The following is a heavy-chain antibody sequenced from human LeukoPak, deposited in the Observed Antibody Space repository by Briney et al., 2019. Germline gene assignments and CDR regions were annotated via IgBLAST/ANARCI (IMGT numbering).Heavy chain of an antibody. CDR2: INPSGGST. CDR3: ARELLAVAGTWGKYYYYGMDV. J-gene: IGHJ6*02. CDR1: GYTFTSYY. Sequence: ASVKVSCKASGYTFTSYYMHWVQQAPGQGLEWMGIINPSGGSTSYAQKFQGRVTMTRDTSTSTVYMELSSLRSEDTAVYYCARELLAVAGTWGKYYYYGMDVWGQGTTVTVSS. D-gene: IGHD6-19*01. V-gene: IGHV1-46*01.